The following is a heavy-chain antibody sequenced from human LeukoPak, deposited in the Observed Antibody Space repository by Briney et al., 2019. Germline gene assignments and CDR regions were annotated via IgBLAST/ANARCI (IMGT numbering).Heavy chain of an antibody. CDR3: ATPSGTYYNGPEYFDY. CDR2: INDSGST. Sequence: SETLSLTCAVSGGAFSNYFWTWIRQPPGKGLEWIAEINDSGSTNSNSSLKSRVTISVDTSKNHFSLKLSSVTAADTAVYYCATPSGTYYNGPEYFDYWGQGTLVTVSS. J-gene: IGHJ4*02. V-gene: IGHV4-34*01. CDR1: GGAFSNYF. D-gene: IGHD3-10*01.